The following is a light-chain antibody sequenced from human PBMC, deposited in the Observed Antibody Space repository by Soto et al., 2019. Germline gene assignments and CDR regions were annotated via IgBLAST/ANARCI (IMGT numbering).Light chain of an antibody. CDR3: SSSSYITHVV. CDR1: RNDIGDSHF. Sequence: QSVLTQPASLSASPGQTITISCTGTRNDIGDSHFVSWYQQYPDKAPKLIIFEVNGRPSGVSDRFVGSKSGNTASLTISGLQPEDEAEYYCSSSSYITHVVLGAGTKVTVL. V-gene: IGLV2-14*03. CDR2: EVN. J-gene: IGLJ2*01.